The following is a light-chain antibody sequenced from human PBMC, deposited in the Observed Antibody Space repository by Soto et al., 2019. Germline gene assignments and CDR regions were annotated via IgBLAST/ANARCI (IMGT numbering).Light chain of an antibody. CDR3: QQYSNYRWT. CDR2: DAS. V-gene: IGKV1-5*01. Sequence: DIPMTQSPSTLSASVGDRVTITCRASQTISDWLAWYQQKPGKAPKVLIYDASSLESGVPSRFSGSGSGTEFTLTISSLQPDDFATYYCQQYSNYRWTFGQGTKVEIK. J-gene: IGKJ1*01. CDR1: QTISDW.